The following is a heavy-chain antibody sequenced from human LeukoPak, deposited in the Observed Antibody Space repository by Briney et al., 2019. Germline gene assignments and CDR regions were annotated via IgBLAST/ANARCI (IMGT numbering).Heavy chain of an antibody. D-gene: IGHD1-26*01. Sequence: GGSLRLSCAASGFTFSSYAMSWVRKAPGKGLVWVSRINSDGSSTSYADSVKGRFTISRDNAKNTLYLQMNSLRAEDTAVYYCVRGVGGDSRFDPWGQGTLVTVSS. CDR3: VRGVGGDSRFDP. CDR2: INSDGSST. J-gene: IGHJ5*02. CDR1: GFTFSSYA. V-gene: IGHV3-74*01.